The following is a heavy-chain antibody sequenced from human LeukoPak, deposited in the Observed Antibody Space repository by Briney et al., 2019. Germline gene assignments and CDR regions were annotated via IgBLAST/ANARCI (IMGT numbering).Heavy chain of an antibody. V-gene: IGHV4-61*08. CDR1: GGSISSGGYY. D-gene: IGHD3-10*01. J-gene: IGHJ2*01. CDR3: ARDRLYGFWYFDL. CDR2: IYYSGST. Sequence: SETLSLTCTVSGGSISSGGYYWSWIRQPPGKGLEWIGYIYYSGSTNYNPSLKSRVTISVDTSKNQFSLKLSSVTAADTAVYYCARDRLYGFWYFDLWGRGTLVTVSS.